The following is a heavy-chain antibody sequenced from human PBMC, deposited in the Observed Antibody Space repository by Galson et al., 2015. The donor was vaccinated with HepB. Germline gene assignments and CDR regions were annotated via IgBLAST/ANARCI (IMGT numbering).Heavy chain of an antibody. J-gene: IGHJ6*02. CDR1: GGTFSSYA. V-gene: IGHV1-69*06. CDR3: ARDLGYCSSTSCYAGYYYYGMDV. Sequence: SVKVSCKASGGTFSSYAISWVRQAPGQGLEWMGGIIPIFGTANYAQEFQGRVTITADKSTSTAYMELSSLRSEDTAVYYCARDLGYCSSTSCYAGYYYYGMDVWGQGTTVTVSS. D-gene: IGHD2-2*01. CDR2: IIPIFGTA.